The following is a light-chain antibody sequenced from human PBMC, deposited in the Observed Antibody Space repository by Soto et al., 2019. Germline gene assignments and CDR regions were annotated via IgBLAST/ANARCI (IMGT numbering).Light chain of an antibody. CDR2: EVT. CDR1: SSDVGGYNY. CDR3: SSYTSNSIPVV. J-gene: IGLJ2*01. Sequence: QSVLTQPASVSGSPGQSITISCTGTSSDVGGYNYVSWYQQHPGKAPKLLIYEVTNRPSGVSNRFSGSKSGNTAFLTISGLQAEDEADYYCSSYTSNSIPVVFGGGTQLTVL. V-gene: IGLV2-14*01.